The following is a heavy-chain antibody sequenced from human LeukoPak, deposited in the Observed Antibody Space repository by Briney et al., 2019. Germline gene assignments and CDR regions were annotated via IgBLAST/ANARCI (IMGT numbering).Heavy chain of an antibody. CDR2: ISAYNGNA. Sequence: ASVKVSCKASGYTFTTYGISWVRQAPGQGLDWMGWISAYNGNANYAQKLQGRVTMTTDTSTSTAYMELRSLRSDDTAVYYCARGSAYDSLVYWGQGSLVTVSP. V-gene: IGHV1-18*01. CDR1: GYTFTTYG. D-gene: IGHD5-12*01. J-gene: IGHJ4*02. CDR3: ARGSAYDSLVY.